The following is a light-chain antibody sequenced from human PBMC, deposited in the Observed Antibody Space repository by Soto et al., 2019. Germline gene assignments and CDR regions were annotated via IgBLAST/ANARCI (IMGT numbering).Light chain of an antibody. V-gene: IGLV1-40*01. CDR1: DSSIGAGYD. CDR3: QSCDNSLSGSYV. CDR2: GNS. J-gene: IGLJ1*01. Sequence: QPVLTQPASVSEAPRQRVTISCTGSDSSIGAGYDVHWYQHLPVTPPKVLIYGNSNRPSGVPDRFSASKSGTSASLAINGLQAEDEADYYSQSCDNSLSGSYVFGIGTKVTVL.